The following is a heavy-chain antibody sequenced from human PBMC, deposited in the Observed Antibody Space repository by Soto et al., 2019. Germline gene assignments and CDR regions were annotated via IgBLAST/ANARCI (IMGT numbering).Heavy chain of an antibody. Sequence: GASVKVSCKASGYTFTSYYMHWVRQAPGQGLEWMGIINPSGGSTSYAQEFQGRVTMTRDTSTSTVYMELSSLRSEDTAVYYCTLTAKAAHNWFDPWGQGTLVTVSS. D-gene: IGHD6-25*01. J-gene: IGHJ5*02. CDR3: TLTAKAAHNWFDP. CDR2: INPSGGST. V-gene: IGHV1-46*01. CDR1: GYTFTSYY.